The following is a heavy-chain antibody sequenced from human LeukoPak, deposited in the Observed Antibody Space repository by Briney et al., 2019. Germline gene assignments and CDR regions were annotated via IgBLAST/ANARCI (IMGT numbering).Heavy chain of an antibody. CDR2: IYVGDSDT. CDR1: GYSFSNYW. J-gene: IGHJ4*02. CDR3: ARRINWNFDF. D-gene: IGHD1-1*01. Sequence: GESLKISCKGSGYSFSNYWIAWVRQMPGKGLEWMAIIYVGDSDTRYNPSFQGQVTISADKSISTAFLQWSSLKASDTAMYYCARRINWNFDFWGRGTLVTVSS. V-gene: IGHV5-51*01.